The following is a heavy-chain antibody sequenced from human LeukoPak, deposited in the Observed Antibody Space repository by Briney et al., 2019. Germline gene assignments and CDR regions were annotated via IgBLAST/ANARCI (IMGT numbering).Heavy chain of an antibody. J-gene: IGHJ3*02. Sequence: GGSLRLSCAASGFTFSGSAMHWVRQAFGKGLGWVGRIRSKANGYTTAYGASVKGRFTISRDDSQRATYVQMNSLKIEDTAVYYCTRLAGGDAFDIWGPGTMVTVSS. CDR1: GFTFSGSA. V-gene: IGHV3-73*01. CDR2: IRSKANGYTT. CDR3: TRLAGGDAFDI. D-gene: IGHD2-15*01.